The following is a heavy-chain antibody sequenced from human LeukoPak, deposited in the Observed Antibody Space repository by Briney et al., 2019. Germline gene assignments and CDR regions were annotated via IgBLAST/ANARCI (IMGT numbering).Heavy chain of an antibody. CDR1: GFTFSSYA. J-gene: IGHJ6*02. Sequence: PGRSLRLSCAASGFTFSSYAMHWVRQAPGKGLEWVAVISYDGNNKYYADSVKGRFTISRDYSKNTLYLQMNSLRAEDTAVYYCARDFPRAYCSSTSCLYNYNGMDVWGQGTTVTGSS. CDR3: ARDFPRAYCSSTSCLYNYNGMDV. CDR2: ISYDGNNK. D-gene: IGHD2-2*01. V-gene: IGHV3-30-3*01.